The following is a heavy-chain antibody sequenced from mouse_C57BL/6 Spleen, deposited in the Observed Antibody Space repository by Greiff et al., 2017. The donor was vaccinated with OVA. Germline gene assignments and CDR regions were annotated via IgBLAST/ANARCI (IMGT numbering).Heavy chain of an antibody. CDR3: ARLYGYDEYYYAMDY. J-gene: IGHJ4*01. V-gene: IGHV1-53*01. CDR2: INPSNGGT. CDR1: GYTFTSYW. D-gene: IGHD2-2*01. Sequence: QVQLQQPGTDLVKPGASVKLSCKASGYTFTSYWMHWVKQRPGQGLEWIGNINPSNGGTNYNEKFKSKATLTVDKSSSTAYMQLSSLTSEDSAVYYCARLYGYDEYYYAMDYWGQGTSVTVSS.